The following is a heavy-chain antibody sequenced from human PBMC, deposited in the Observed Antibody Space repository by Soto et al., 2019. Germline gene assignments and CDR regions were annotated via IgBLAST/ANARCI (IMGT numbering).Heavy chain of an antibody. CDR3: ASSFRIWGNYRLDSAFDI. J-gene: IGHJ3*02. D-gene: IGHD3-16*02. V-gene: IGHV4-31*03. CDR1: GGSISSGGYY. Sequence: SETLSLTCTVSGGSISSGGYYWSWIRQHPGKGLQWIGYIYYSGSTYYNPSLKSRVTISVDTSKNQFSLKLSSVTAADTAMYYCASSFRIWGNYRLDSAFDIWGQGTMVTVSS. CDR2: IYYSGST.